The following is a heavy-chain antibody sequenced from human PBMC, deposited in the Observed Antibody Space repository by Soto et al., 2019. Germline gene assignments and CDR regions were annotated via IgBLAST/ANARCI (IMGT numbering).Heavy chain of an antibody. D-gene: IGHD4-17*01. CDR1: GGSISSGGYS. Sequence: SETLSLTCAVSGGSISSGGYSWSWIRQPPGKGLEWIGYIYHSGSTYYNPSLKSRVTISADRSKNQFSLKLSSVTAADTAVYYCARAKMTTVDYWGQGTLVTVSS. CDR3: ARAKMTTVDY. V-gene: IGHV4-30-2*01. CDR2: IYHSGST. J-gene: IGHJ4*02.